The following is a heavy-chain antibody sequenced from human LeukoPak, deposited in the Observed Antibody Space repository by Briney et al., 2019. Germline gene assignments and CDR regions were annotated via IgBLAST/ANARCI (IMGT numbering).Heavy chain of an antibody. CDR1: GFTFSDYC. Sequence: GGTLRLSCVGSGFTFSDYCMSWVRQAPGKGLQGVANIILDGGEKDYVDALKGRFTIARDNAKNSLYLQMNSLRAEDTAVYYCARRLKLMRNFDWWGQGTLVTVTS. V-gene: IGHV3-7*01. J-gene: IGHJ4*02. CDR3: ARRLKLMRNFDW. CDR2: IILDGGEK. D-gene: IGHD5-24*01.